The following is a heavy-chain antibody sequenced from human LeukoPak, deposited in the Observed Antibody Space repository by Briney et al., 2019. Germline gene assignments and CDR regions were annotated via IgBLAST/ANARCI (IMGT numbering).Heavy chain of an antibody. Sequence: GGSLRLSCAASGFTFSSYAMHWVRQVPGKGLEYVSAISSNGGSTYYANSVKGRFTISRDNSKNTLYLQMGSLRAEDMAVYYCARDRAGYPGRTGPPSPFDYWGQGTLVTVSS. J-gene: IGHJ4*02. V-gene: IGHV3-64*01. CDR3: ARDRAGYPGRTGPPSPFDY. CDR1: GFTFSSYA. CDR2: ISSNGGST. D-gene: IGHD1-1*01.